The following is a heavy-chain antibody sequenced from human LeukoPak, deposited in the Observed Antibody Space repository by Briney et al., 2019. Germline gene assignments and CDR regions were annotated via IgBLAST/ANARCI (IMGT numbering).Heavy chain of an antibody. CDR1: GGSFSGYY. CDR2: INHSGST. CDR3: AREGADTAMVHWFDP. Sequence: SETLSLTCAVYGGSFSGYYWSWIRQPPGKGLEWIGEINHSGSTNYNPSLKSRVTISVDTSKNQFSLKLSSVTAADTAVYYCAREGADTAMVHWFDPWGQGTLVTVSS. V-gene: IGHV4-34*01. J-gene: IGHJ5*02. D-gene: IGHD5-18*01.